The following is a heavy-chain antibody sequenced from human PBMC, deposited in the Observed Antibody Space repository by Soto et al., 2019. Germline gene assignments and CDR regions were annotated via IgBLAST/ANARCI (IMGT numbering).Heavy chain of an antibody. D-gene: IGHD3-3*01. CDR3: ARDRDDFWSGYRPSNYYYYGMDV. CDR2: IIPIFGTA. V-gene: IGHV1-69*01. J-gene: IGHJ6*02. Sequence: QVQLVQSGAEVKKPGSSVKVSCKASGGTFSSYAISWVRQAPGQGLEWMGGIIPIFGTANYAQKFQGRVTITADESTSTAYMELSSLRSEDTAVYYCARDRDDFWSGYRPSNYYYYGMDVWGQGTTVTVSS. CDR1: GGTFSSYA.